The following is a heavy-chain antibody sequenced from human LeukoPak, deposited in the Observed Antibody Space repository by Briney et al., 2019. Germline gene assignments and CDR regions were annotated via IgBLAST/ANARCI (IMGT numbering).Heavy chain of an antibody. J-gene: IGHJ4*02. D-gene: IGHD2-21*02. CDR2: ISGSGGST. V-gene: IGHV3-23*01. CDR3: AKGGPYVRSDSSW. CDR1: GFTFSDYY. Sequence: PGGSPRLSCAASGFTFSDYYMSWIRQAPGKGLEWVSAISGSGGSTYYADSVKGRFTISRDNSKNTLYLQMNSLRAEDTAVYYCAKGGPYVRSDSSWWGQGTLVTVSS.